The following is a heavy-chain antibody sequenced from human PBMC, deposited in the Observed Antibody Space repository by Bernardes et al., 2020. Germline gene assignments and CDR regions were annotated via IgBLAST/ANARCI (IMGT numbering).Heavy chain of an antibody. CDR1: GYTFTSYG. D-gene: IGHD2-15*01. Sequence: ASVKVSCKASGYTFTSYGISWVRQAPGQGLEWMGWISAYNGNTNYAQKLQGRVTMTTDTSTSTAYMELRSLRSDDTAVYYCARQTLDIVVVESDGMDVWGQGTTVTVSS. J-gene: IGHJ6*02. CDR2: ISAYNGNT. CDR3: ARQTLDIVVVESDGMDV. V-gene: IGHV1-18*01.